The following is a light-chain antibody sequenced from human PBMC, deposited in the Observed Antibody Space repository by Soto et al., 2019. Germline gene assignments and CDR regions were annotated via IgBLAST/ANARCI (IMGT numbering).Light chain of an antibody. CDR3: QQYYVPPLT. CDR2: WAS. J-gene: IGKJ4*01. CDR1: QSVLYSSNNKNY. V-gene: IGKV4-1*01. Sequence: DLVMTQSPDSLAVSLGERATINCKSRQSVLYSSNNKNYLAWYQQKPGQPPKLLIYWASIRESGVPDRFSGSGSATDFTRTISSLQAEDVAVYYCQQYYVPPLTFGGGTKVESK.